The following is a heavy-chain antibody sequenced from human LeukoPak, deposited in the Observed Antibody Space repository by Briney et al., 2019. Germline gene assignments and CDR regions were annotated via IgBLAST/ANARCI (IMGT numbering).Heavy chain of an antibody. CDR3: ARLKVAAEVYSFDY. D-gene: IGHD6-25*01. V-gene: IGHV4-59*08. J-gene: IGHJ4*02. Sequence: SETLSLTCTVSGGSISSYYWSWIRQPPGKGLEWIGYIYYSGSTNYNPSLKSRVTISVDTPKNQFSLKLGSVTAADTAVYYCARLKVAAEVYSFDYWGQGTLVTVSS. CDR1: GGSISSYY. CDR2: IYYSGST.